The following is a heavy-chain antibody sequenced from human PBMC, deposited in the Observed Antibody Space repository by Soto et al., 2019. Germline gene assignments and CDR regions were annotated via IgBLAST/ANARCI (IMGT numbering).Heavy chain of an antibody. D-gene: IGHD3-16*01. V-gene: IGHV4-4*02. CDR3: ARFIRGGAFDI. CDR1: SGSISSSNW. Sequence: SETLSLTCAVSSGSISSSNWWSWVRQPPGKGLEWIGEIYHSGSTNYNPSLKSRVTISVDKSKSQFSLKLSSVTAADTAVYYCARFIRGGAFDIWGQGTMVTVSS. J-gene: IGHJ3*02. CDR2: IYHSGST.